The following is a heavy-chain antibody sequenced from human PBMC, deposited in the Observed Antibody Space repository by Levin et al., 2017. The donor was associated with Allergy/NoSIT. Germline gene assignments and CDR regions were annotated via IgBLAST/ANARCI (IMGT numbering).Heavy chain of an antibody. CDR3: RGGGYCSGGSCTSVRPPEGYYYYYMDV. Sequence: SETLSLTCTVSGGSISSSSYYWGWIRQPPGKGLEWIGSIYYSGSTYYNPSLKSRVTISVDTSKNQFSLKLSSVTAADTAVYYCRGGGYCSGGSCTSVRPPEGYYYYYMDVWGKGTTVTVSS. CDR1: GGSISSSSYY. D-gene: IGHD2-15*01. J-gene: IGHJ6*03. V-gene: IGHV4-39*01. CDR2: IYYSGST.